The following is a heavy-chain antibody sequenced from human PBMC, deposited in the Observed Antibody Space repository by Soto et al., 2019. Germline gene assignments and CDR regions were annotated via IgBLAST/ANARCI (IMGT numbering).Heavy chain of an antibody. J-gene: IGHJ2*01. CDR1: GGTFSSYA. D-gene: IGHD2-15*01. Sequence: QVQLVQSGAEVKKPGSSVKVSCKASGGTFSSYAISWVRQAPGQGLEWMEGIIPIFGTTNYAQKFQGRVTITADESTSTAYMELSSLRSEDTAMYYCARVVTVVKSFHYWYFDLWGRGTLVTVSS. CDR3: ARVVTVVKSFHYWYFDL. CDR2: IIPIFGTT. V-gene: IGHV1-69*12.